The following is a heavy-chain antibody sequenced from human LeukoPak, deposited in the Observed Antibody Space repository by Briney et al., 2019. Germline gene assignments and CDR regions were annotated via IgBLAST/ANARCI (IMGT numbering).Heavy chain of an antibody. D-gene: IGHD4-17*01. V-gene: IGHV3-30*03. CDR1: GFRFSSYG. CDR2: ISYDGSNK. CDR3: ARDTYDDYVPLDY. Sequence: GGSLRLSCAASGFRFSSYGMHWVRQAPGKGLEWVAVISYDGSNKYYADSVKGRFTISRDNSKNTLYLQMNSLRAEDTAVYCCARDTYDDYVPLDYWGQGTLVTVSS. J-gene: IGHJ4*02.